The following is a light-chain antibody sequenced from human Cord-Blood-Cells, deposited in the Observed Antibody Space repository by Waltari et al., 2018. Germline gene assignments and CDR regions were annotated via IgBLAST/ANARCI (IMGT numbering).Light chain of an antibody. V-gene: IGLV1-51*01. CDR3: GTWDSSLSAGV. J-gene: IGLJ3*02. CDR2: DNN. CDR1: SSNIGNNY. Sequence: QSVLTQPPSVPAAPGQKVTISSSGSSSNIGNNYVSWYQQLPGTAPKLLIYDNNKRPSGIPDRFSGSKSGTSATLGITGLQTGDEADYYCGTWDSSLSAGVFGGGTKLTVL.